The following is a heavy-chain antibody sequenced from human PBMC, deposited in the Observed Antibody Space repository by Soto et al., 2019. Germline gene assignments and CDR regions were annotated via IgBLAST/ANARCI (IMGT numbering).Heavy chain of an antibody. D-gene: IGHD3-22*01. V-gene: IGHV4-4*02. Sequence: SETLSLTCAVSGGSISSSNWWSLVRQPPGKGLEWIGEIYHSGSTNYNPSLKSRGTISVYKSKNRFSLRLSSVTAADTAVYYCARDTENAYYYDSSGSDAFDIWGQGTMVTVSS. CDR2: IYHSGST. CDR1: GGSISSSNW. CDR3: ARDTENAYYYDSSGSDAFDI. J-gene: IGHJ3*02.